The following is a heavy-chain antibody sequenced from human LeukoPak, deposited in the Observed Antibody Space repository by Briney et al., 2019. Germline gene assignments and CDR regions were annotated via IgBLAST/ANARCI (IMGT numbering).Heavy chain of an antibody. V-gene: IGHV3-48*04. CDR2: ISSTATI. Sequence: PGGSLRLSCAASGFTFSSYSMNWVRQAPGKGLEWVSYISSTATIYYADFLKGRFTISRDNAKNSLYLQMNSLRAEDTAVYYCARVWDSSSWYGGVDYWGQGTLVTVSS. J-gene: IGHJ4*02. CDR1: GFTFSSYS. D-gene: IGHD6-13*01. CDR3: ARVWDSSSWYGGVDY.